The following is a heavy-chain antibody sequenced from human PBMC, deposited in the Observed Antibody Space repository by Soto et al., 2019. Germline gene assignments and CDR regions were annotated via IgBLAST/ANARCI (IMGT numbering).Heavy chain of an antibody. CDR2: INAGNGNT. D-gene: IGHD6-13*01. Sequence: ASVKVCCKYSGYTFTSYAMHWVRQAPRQMLAWMEWINAGNGNTKYSQKFQGRVTITRDTSASTAYMELSSLRSEDTAVYYCARDSSSSGYDHGLYGMDVWGQGTTVTVSS. J-gene: IGHJ6*02. V-gene: IGHV1-3*01. CDR3: ARDSSSSGYDHGLYGMDV. CDR1: GYTFTSYA.